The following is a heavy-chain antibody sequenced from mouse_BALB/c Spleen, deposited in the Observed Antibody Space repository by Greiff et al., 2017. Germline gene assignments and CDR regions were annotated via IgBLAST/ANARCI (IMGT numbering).Heavy chain of an antibody. J-gene: IGHJ3*01. D-gene: IGHD2-12*01. CDR3: ARKTRQGAWFAY. V-gene: IGHV14-3*02. CDR2: IDPANGNT. CDR1: GFNIKDTY. Sequence: EVQLQQSGAELVKPGASVKLSCTASGFNIKDTYMHWVKQRPEQGLEWIGRIDPANGNTKYDPKFQGKATITADTSSNTAYLQLSSLTSEDTAVYYCARKTRQGAWFAYWGQGTLVTVSA.